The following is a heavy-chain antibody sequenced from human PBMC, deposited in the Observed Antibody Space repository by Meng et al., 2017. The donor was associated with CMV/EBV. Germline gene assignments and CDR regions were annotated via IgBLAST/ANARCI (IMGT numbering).Heavy chain of an antibody. CDR2: IWHDGSKT. J-gene: IGHJ5*02. CDR1: GFTSRSYG. Sequence: GGSLRLSCAASGFTSRSYGMHWVRQAPGKGLEWVAFIWHDGSKTYYADFVKGRFTISRDNSKSTLYLQLNSLRAEDTSLYYCARGHTYRSSSQGFDPWGQGALVTVSS. CDR3: ARGHTYRSSSQGFDP. D-gene: IGHD6-19*01. V-gene: IGHV3-30*02.